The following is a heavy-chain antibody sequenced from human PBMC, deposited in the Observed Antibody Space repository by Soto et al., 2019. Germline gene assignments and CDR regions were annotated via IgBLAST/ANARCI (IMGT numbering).Heavy chain of an antibody. CDR2: IYYSGTT. V-gene: IGHV4-59*01. D-gene: IGHD1-26*01. CDR3: ARGRGGTYDAFDI. Sequence: LSLTCTVSGGSMSRYFWSWIRQPPGKGLEWIGYIYYSGTTNYNPSLKSRVTTSLDTSKNQFSLKVVSLTAADTAFYYCARGRGGTYDAFDIWGPGTLVTVSS. J-gene: IGHJ3*02. CDR1: GGSMSRYF.